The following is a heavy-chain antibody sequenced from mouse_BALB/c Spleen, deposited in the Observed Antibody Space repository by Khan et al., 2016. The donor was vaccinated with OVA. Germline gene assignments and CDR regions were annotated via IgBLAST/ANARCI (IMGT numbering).Heavy chain of an antibody. Sequence: QVQLKQSGPGLVAPSQSLSITCTVSGFSLTGYGVNWVRQPPGKGLEWLGMIWGDGSTDYNSALKSRLNLSKDNSESQVFLKMNSLQTEDTARYYCARAYYGNDREAMDYWGHGTSVTVSS. D-gene: IGHD2-9*01. CDR1: GFSLTGYG. V-gene: IGHV2-6-7*01. CDR2: IWGDGST. J-gene: IGHJ4*01. CDR3: ARAYYGNDREAMDY.